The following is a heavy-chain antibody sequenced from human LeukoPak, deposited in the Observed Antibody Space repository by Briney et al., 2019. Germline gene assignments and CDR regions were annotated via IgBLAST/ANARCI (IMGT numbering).Heavy chain of an antibody. CDR3: ARDLGTSGWYTFDF. V-gene: IGHV6-1*01. Sequence: SQTLSLTCAISGDSVSSNNGAWNWIRQSPSRVLEWLGRTYYRSKWYNDYAEFIQGRITINPDTSKNQFSLQLNSVTPEDTAVYYCARDLGTSGWYTFDFWGQGTLVTVSS. CDR1: GDSVSSNNGA. D-gene: IGHD6-19*01. J-gene: IGHJ4*02. CDR2: TYYRSKWYN.